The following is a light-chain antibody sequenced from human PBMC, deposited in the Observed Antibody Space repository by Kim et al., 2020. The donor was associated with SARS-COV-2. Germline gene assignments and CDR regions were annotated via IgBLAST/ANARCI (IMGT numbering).Light chain of an antibody. CDR2: DDN. J-gene: IGLJ2*01. Sequence: GMPITITCNRGSSSNARYYVQWYQQRRGSAHTTVIYDDNQGPSGVPDRFSGSNDSSYNYSSLTISGLNTEEEADYYGQSYDSTSVVFGGGTQLTVL. CDR3: QSYDSTSVV. CDR1: SSSNARYY. V-gene: IGLV6-57*03.